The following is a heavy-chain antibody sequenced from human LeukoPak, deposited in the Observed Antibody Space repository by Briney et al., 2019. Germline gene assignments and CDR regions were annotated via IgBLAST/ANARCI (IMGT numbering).Heavy chain of an antibody. CDR2: ISGSGGST. CDR3: AKDRRIQLWKDADY. CDR1: GFTFSSYA. D-gene: IGHD5-18*01. Sequence: GGSLTLSCAASGFTFSSYAMSWVRQAPGKGLEWVSAISGSGGSTYYADSVKGRFTISRDNSKNTLYLQMNSLRAEDTAVYYCAKDRRIQLWKDADYWGQGTLVTVSS. J-gene: IGHJ4*02. V-gene: IGHV3-23*01.